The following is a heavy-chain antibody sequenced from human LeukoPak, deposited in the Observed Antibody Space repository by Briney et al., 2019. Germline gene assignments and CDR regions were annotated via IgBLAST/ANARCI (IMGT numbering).Heavy chain of an antibody. D-gene: IGHD5-18*01. Sequence: SETLSLTCTVSGGSISSSSYYWGWIRQPPGKGLEWIGSIYYSGSTYYNPSLKSRVTISVDTSKNQFSLKLSSVTAADTAVYYCARRRPRYSLGAFDIWGQGTMVTVSS. CDR3: ARRRPRYSLGAFDI. V-gene: IGHV4-39*01. CDR1: GGSISSSSYY. CDR2: IYYSGST. J-gene: IGHJ3*02.